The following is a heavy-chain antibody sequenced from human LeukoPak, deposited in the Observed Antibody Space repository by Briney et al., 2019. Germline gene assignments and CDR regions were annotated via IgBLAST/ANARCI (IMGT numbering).Heavy chain of an antibody. CDR2: IWYDGSNK. J-gene: IGHJ4*02. D-gene: IGHD3-22*01. CDR3: ASGYYYDSSGDFDY. V-gene: IGHV3-33*01. CDR1: GFTFSSYG. Sequence: GRSLRLSCAASGFTFSSYGMHWVRQAPGKGLEWVTVIWYDGSNKYYADSVKGRFTISRDNSKNTPYLQMNSLRAEDTAVYYCASGYYYDSSGDFDYWGQGTLVTVSS.